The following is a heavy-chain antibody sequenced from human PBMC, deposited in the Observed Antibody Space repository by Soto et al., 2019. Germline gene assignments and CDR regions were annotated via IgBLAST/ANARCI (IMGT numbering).Heavy chain of an antibody. Sequence: ASVKVSCKASGYTFTGYYMHWVRQAPGQGLEWMGWINPNSGGTNYAQKFQGWVTMTRGTSISTAYMELSRLRSDDTAVYYCARAEICFGELPTPRGAFDIWGKGTRVTV. J-gene: IGHJ3*02. CDR1: GYTFTGYY. CDR3: ARAEICFGELPTPRGAFDI. CDR2: INPNSGGT. D-gene: IGHD3-10*01. V-gene: IGHV1-2*04.